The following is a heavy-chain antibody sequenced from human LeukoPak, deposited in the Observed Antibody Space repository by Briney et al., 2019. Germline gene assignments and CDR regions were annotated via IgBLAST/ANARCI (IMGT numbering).Heavy chain of an antibody. J-gene: IGHJ3*02. D-gene: IGHD6-13*01. CDR1: GDSVSSNSAA. CDR2: TYYRSKWYN. V-gene: IGHV6-1*01. CDR3: ARFYSSSLGSWGLPQPNDAFDI. Sequence: PSQTLSLTCAISGDSVSSNSAAWNWIRQSPSRGLEWLGRTYYRSKWYNDYAVSVKSRITINPDTSKNQFSLKLSSVTAADTAVYYCARFYSSSLGSWGLPQPNDAFDIWGQGTMVTVSS.